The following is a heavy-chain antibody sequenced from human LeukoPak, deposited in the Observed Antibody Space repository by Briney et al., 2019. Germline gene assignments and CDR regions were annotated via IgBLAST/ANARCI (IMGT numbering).Heavy chain of an antibody. CDR1: GFTFSSYA. D-gene: IGHD3-22*01. V-gene: IGHV3-30-3*01. Sequence: PGGSLRLSCAASGFTFSSYAMHWVRQAPGKGLEWVAVISYDGSNKYYADSVKGRFTISRDNSKNTLYLQMNSLRAEDTAVYYCARGSDYYDSRPGAFDIWGQGTMVTVSS. J-gene: IGHJ3*02. CDR2: ISYDGSNK. CDR3: ARGSDYYDSRPGAFDI.